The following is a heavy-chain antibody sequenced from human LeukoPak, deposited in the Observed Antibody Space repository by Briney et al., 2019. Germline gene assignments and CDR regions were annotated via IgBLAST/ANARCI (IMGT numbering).Heavy chain of an antibody. J-gene: IGHJ5*02. CDR1: GFTFSNAW. Sequence: TGGSLRLSCAASGFTFSNAWMSWVRQAPGKGLEWVGRIKSKTDGGTTDYAAPVKGRFTISRDDSKNTLYLQMNSLKTEDTAVYYCTTDQLAAAGTDWFDPWGQGTLVTVSS. V-gene: IGHV3-15*01. CDR2: IKSKTDGGTT. CDR3: TTDQLAAAGTDWFDP. D-gene: IGHD6-13*01.